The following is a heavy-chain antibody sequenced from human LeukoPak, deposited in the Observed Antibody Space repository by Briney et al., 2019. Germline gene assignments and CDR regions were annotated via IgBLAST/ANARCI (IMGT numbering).Heavy chain of an antibody. D-gene: IGHD3-3*01. CDR2: ISPKSGGT. CDR3: ARHNYDFDFDS. CDR1: GYTFSDYY. J-gene: IGHJ4*02. V-gene: IGHV1-2*02. Sequence: ASVKVSCKASGYTFSDYYIHWVRQAPGQVLAWMGWISPKSGGTNYAQNFQGRVTMTRDTSINTAYMELSRLRPDDTAVYYCARHNYDFDFDSWGQGALVTVSS.